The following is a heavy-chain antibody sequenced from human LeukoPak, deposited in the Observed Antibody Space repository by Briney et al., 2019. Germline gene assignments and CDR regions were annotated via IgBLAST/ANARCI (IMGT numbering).Heavy chain of an antibody. CDR2: INQGGNDK. CDR3: ATLKDAVTTFVN. V-gene: IGHV3-7*01. Sequence: AGGSLRLSCAASGFIFSSRWMSWVRQAPGKGLEWVARINQGGNDKRHADSVKGRFTISRDNAKNSLSLQLNSPTAEDTAMYYCATLKDAVTTFVNWGQGTLVTVSS. D-gene: IGHD4-17*01. J-gene: IGHJ4*02. CDR1: GFIFSSRW.